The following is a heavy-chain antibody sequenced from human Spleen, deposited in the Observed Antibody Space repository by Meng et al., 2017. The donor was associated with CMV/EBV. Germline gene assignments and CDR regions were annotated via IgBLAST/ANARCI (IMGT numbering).Heavy chain of an antibody. D-gene: IGHD1-26*01. Sequence: GSLRLSCAVYGGSFSGYYWSWIRQPPGKGLEWIGEINHSGSTNYNPSLKSRVTISVDTSKNQFSLKLSSVTAADTAVYYCARGRKEATYYFDYWGQGTLVTVSS. V-gene: IGHV4-34*01. CDR2: INHSGST. J-gene: IGHJ4*02. CDR1: GGSFSGYY. CDR3: ARGRKEATYYFDY.